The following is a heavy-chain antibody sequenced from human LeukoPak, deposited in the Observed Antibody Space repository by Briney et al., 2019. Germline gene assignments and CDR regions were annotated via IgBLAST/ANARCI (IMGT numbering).Heavy chain of an antibody. J-gene: IGHJ4*02. Sequence: GESLKISCKGSGYSFTTYWIGWVRQMPGKGLEWMGIIYLSDPDTRYSPSFQGQVTISADKSISTAYLQWSSLKASDTAMYYCATSTSAGRPFVFAYWGQGTLVTVSS. CDR1: GYSFTTYW. CDR2: IYLSDPDT. V-gene: IGHV5-51*01. D-gene: IGHD6-25*01. CDR3: ATSTSAGRPFVFAY.